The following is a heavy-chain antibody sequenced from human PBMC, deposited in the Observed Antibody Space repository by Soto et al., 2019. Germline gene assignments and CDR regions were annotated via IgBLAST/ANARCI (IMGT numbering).Heavy chain of an antibody. CDR2: IYHSGST. V-gene: IGHV4-4*02. D-gene: IGHD4-17*01. CDR1: SGSISSSNW. J-gene: IGHJ3*02. Sequence: SETLSLTCAVSSGSISSSNWWSWVRQPPGKGLEWIGEIYHSGSTNYNPSLKSRVTISVDKSKNQFSLKLSSVTAADTAVYYCARDLLTTVTTGDAFDIWGQGTMVTVSS. CDR3: ARDLLTTVTTGDAFDI.